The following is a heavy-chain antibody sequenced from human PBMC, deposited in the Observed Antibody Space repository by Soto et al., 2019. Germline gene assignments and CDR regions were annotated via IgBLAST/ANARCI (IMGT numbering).Heavy chain of an antibody. CDR3: ARDFDILTGYGDY. D-gene: IGHD3-9*01. CDR1: GFTFSSYA. Sequence: LRLSCAASGFTFSSYAMHWVRQAPGKGLEWVAVISYDGSNKYYADSVKGRFTISRDNSKNTLYLQMNSLRAEDTAVYYCARDFDILTGYGDYWGQGTLVTVSS. J-gene: IGHJ4*02. V-gene: IGHV3-30-3*01. CDR2: ISYDGSNK.